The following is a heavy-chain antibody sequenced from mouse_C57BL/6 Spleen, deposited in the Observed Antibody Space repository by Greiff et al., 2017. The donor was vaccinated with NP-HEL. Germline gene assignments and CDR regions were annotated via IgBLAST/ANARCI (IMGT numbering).Heavy chain of an antibody. J-gene: IGHJ2*01. Sequence: VQLQQSGAELVKPGASVKLSCTASGFNIKDYYMHWVKQRPEQGLEWIGRIDPEDGETKYAPKFPGKATITADTSSNTAYLQLSSLTSEDTAVYYCARRGDYWGQGTTLTVSS. CDR3: ARRGDY. CDR1: GFNIKDYY. CDR2: IDPEDGET. V-gene: IGHV14-2*01.